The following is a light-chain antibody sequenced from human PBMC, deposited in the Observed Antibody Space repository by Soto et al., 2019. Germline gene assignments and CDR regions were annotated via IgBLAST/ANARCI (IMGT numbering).Light chain of an antibody. CDR2: EVS. J-gene: IGLJ1*01. CDR1: SSDVGGYNY. V-gene: IGLV2-14*01. Sequence: QSALTQPASVSGSPGQSITISCTGTSSDVGGYNYVSWYQQHPGKAPKLMIYEVSNRPSGVSNRFSGSKSGNTASLTISGLQPEDEADYYCSSYISSNTLCFGTGTKLTVL. CDR3: SSYISSNTLC.